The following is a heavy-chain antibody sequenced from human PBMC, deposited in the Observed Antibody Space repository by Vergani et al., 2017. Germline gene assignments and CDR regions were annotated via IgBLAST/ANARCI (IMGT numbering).Heavy chain of an antibody. J-gene: IGHJ4*02. CDR1: GESIRSGSHY. Sequence: QVQLQESGPGVVKPSQTLSLTCTVSGESIRSGSHYWSWIRQPAGKGPEWIGHIHTGGSPDLNPSFKSRVSISVDTSKSQFSLKLNSVTVADTAVYYCARSRPYCTSGSCPAIWGQGTLVTVSS. V-gene: IGHV4-61*09. D-gene: IGHD2-15*01. CDR2: IHTGGSP. CDR3: ARSRPYCTSGSCPAI.